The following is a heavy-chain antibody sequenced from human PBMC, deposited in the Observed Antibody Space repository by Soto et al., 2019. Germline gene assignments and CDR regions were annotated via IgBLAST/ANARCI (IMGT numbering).Heavy chain of an antibody. J-gene: IGHJ6*03. D-gene: IGHD6-19*01. Sequence: ASETLSLTCTVSGGSISSSSYYWGWIRQPPGKGLEWIGSIYYSGSTYYNPSLKSRVTISVDTSKNQFSLKLSSVTAADTAVYYCARLNLSGYSSGWYNYYYMDVWGKGTTVTVSS. CDR2: IYYSGST. V-gene: IGHV4-39*01. CDR1: GGSISSSSYY. CDR3: ARLNLSGYSSGWYNYYYMDV.